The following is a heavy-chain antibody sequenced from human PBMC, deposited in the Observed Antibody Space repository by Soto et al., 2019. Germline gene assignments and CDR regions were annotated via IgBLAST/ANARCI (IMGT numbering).Heavy chain of an antibody. Sequence: GGSLRLSCASSGFTFSSYAMSLVRQAPGKGLEWVSAISGSGGSTYYADSVKGRFTISRDNSKNTLYLQMNSLRAEDTAVYYCAKPEDFFVVVTAVDYWGQGTLVTVSS. CDR2: ISGSGGST. D-gene: IGHD2-21*02. J-gene: IGHJ4*02. CDR1: GFTFSSYA. CDR3: AKPEDFFVVVTAVDY. V-gene: IGHV3-23*01.